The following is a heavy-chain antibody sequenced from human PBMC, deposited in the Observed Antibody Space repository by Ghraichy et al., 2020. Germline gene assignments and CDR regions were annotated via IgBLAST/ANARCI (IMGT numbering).Heavy chain of an antibody. CDR2: SSGSGGNT. Sequence: GGSLRLSCAASGFTFSSYGMAWVRQDPGKGLEWVSASSGSGGNTYYADSVKGRFTISRDNSKNTLYLQMNSLRAEDTVVYYCAKASIAAPGGAFDIWGQGTMVTVSS. J-gene: IGHJ3*02. CDR1: GFTFSSYG. CDR3: AKASIAAPGGAFDI. V-gene: IGHV3-23*01. D-gene: IGHD6-6*01.